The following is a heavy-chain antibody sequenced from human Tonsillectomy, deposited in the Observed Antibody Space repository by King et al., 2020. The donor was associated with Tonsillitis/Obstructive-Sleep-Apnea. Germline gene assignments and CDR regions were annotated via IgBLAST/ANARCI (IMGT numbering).Heavy chain of an antibody. CDR1: GFTFSSYA. J-gene: IGHJ5*02. CDR2: ISYDGSNK. D-gene: IGHD2-15*01. Sequence: HVQLVESGGGVVQPGRSLRLSCAASGFTFSSYAMHWVRQAPGKGLEWVAVISYDGSNKYYADSVKGRFTISRDNSKNTLYLQMNSLRAEDTAVYYCARERGGYCSGGSCYGHWFDPWGQGTLVTVSS. V-gene: IGHV3-30*01. CDR3: ARERGGYCSGGSCYGHWFDP.